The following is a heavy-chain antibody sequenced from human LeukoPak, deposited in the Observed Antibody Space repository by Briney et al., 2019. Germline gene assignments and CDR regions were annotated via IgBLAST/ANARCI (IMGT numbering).Heavy chain of an antibody. CDR1: GGTISRYY. CDR2: IDYSGST. D-gene: IGHD1-26*01. CDR3: ARDRRRDRLHAFDI. Sequence: SETLSLTCTVSGGTISRYYWSWIRQPPGKGLEWIAYIDYSGSTNYNPSLKSRLTISLDASKNQFSLKLSSVTAADTAVYYCARDRRRDRLHAFDIWGQGTMVTVSS. V-gene: IGHV4-59*01. J-gene: IGHJ3*02.